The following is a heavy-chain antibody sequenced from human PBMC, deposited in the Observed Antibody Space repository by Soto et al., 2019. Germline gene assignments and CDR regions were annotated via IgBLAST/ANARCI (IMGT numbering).Heavy chain of an antibody. J-gene: IGHJ1*01. Sequence: QITLKESGPTLVKPTQTLTLTCTFSGFSLSTTGVGVGWIRQPPGKALEWLALIYWDDDKRYSPSLKSRLTITKDTSKNQVVVXMTNMDPVDTAXYYCAHIRITMIVGAGXXHHXGXGXXVTV. CDR1: GFSLSTTGVG. CDR2: IYWDDDK. D-gene: IGHD3-22*01. V-gene: IGHV2-5*02. CDR3: AHIRITMIVGAGXXHH.